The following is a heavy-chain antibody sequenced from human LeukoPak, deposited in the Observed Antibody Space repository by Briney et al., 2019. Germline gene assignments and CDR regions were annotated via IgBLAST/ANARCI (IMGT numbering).Heavy chain of an antibody. V-gene: IGHV1-18*01. J-gene: IGHJ4*02. CDR3: ARVGDYGDYVYFDY. D-gene: IGHD4-17*01. CDR1: GYTFTTYG. CDR2: ISAYNGNT. Sequence: GASVKVSCKTSGYTFTTYGITWVRQAPGQGLEWMGWISAYNGNTNYAQKLQGRVTMTTDTSTSTAYMELRSLRSDDTAVYYCARVGDYGDYVYFDYWGQGTLVTVSS.